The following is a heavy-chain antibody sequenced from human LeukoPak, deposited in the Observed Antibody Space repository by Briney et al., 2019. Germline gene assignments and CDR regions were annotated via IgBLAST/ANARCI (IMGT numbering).Heavy chain of an antibody. D-gene: IGHD2-2*01. CDR3: AKGGYCGGTSCYFYYMDV. V-gene: IGHV3-23*01. J-gene: IGHJ6*03. Sequence: GGSLRLSCAASGFTFSSYAMSWVRQAPGKGLEWVSGISGRGGSTYSADYLKGRFTISRNNSKNTLYLQMNNLRAEDTAEYYCAKGGYCGGTSCYFYYMDVWGKGTTVTVSS. CDR1: GFTFSSYA. CDR2: ISGRGGST.